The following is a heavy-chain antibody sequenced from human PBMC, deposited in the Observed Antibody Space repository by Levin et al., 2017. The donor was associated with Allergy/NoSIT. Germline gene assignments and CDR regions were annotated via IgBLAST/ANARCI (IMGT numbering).Heavy chain of an antibody. J-gene: IGHJ4*02. CDR1: EFTFSDYY. V-gene: IGHV3-11*01. CDR3: ARDPSSNFDF. Sequence: SGGSLRLSCAASEFTFSDYYMNWIRQAPGKGLEWVAYISGSGGSIHYADSVKGRFTISRDNAKNSLYLQMNTVRADDTAVYYCARDPSSNFDFWGQGTLVTVSS. CDR2: ISGSGGSI.